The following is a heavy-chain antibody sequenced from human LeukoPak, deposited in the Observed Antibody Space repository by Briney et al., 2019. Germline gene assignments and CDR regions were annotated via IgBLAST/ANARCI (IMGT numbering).Heavy chain of an antibody. CDR1: GFTSNNYV. CDR3: ARASGIYGSGWYFDY. CDR2: INGGGYNT. J-gene: IGHJ4*02. V-gene: IGHV3-23*01. D-gene: IGHD6-19*01. Sequence: GGSLRLSCAASGFTSNNYVMSWVRQAPGKGLEWVSTINGGGYNTYYADSVKGRFTISRDNSKNTLSLQVNTLRAEDTAVYYCARASGIYGSGWYFDYWGQGTLVTVSS.